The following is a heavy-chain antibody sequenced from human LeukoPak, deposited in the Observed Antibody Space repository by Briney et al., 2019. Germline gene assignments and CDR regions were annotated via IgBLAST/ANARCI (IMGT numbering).Heavy chain of an antibody. CDR3: ARANGGLSIIAEEIDY. CDR2: IKQDGSEK. CDR1: GFTFSSYW. V-gene: IGHV3-7*01. D-gene: IGHD1-14*01. J-gene: IGHJ4*02. Sequence: GGSLRLSCAASGFTFSSYWMRWVRQAPGKGLEWVANIKQDGSEKYYVDSVKGRFTISRDNAKNSLYLQMNSLRAEDTAVYYCARANGGLSIIAEEIDYWGQGTMVTVSS.